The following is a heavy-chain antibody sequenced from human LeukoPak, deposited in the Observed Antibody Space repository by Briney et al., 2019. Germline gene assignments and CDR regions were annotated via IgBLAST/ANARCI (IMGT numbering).Heavy chain of an antibody. J-gene: IGHJ4*02. CDR3: AKVKVAATDYFDY. Sequence: GGSLRLSCAASGFTFSSYAMSWVRQAPGKGLEWVSAISGSGGSTYYADSVKGRFTISRDNSKNTLYLQMNSLRAEDTAVYYYAKVKVAATDYFDYWGQGTLVTVSS. D-gene: IGHD2-15*01. CDR1: GFTFSSYA. CDR2: ISGSGGST. V-gene: IGHV3-23*01.